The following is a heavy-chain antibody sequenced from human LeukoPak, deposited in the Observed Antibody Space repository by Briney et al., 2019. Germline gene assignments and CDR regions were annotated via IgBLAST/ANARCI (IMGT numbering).Heavy chain of an antibody. CDR1: GYSFTSYW. V-gene: IGHV5-51*01. CDR3: ARSPIAYCGGDCYSPGDY. Sequence: GESLQISCKGSGYSFTSYWIGWVRQMPGKGLEWMGIIYPGDSDTRYSPSFQGQVTISADKSISTAYLQWSSLKASDTAMYYCARSPIAYCGGDCYSPGDYWGQGTLVTVSS. J-gene: IGHJ4*02. D-gene: IGHD2-21*02. CDR2: IYPGDSDT.